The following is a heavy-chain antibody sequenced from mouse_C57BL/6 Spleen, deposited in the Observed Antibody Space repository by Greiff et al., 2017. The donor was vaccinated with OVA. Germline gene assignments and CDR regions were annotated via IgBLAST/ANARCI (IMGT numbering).Heavy chain of an antibody. CDR1: GYTFTSYW. V-gene: IGHV1-69*01. CDR3: ATTYDGYYWCAY. J-gene: IGHJ3*01. Sequence: QVQLQQPGAELVMPGASVKLSCKASGYTFTSYWMHWVKQRPGQGLEWIGEIDPSDSYTNYNQKFKGKSTLTVDKSSSTAYMQLSSLTSEDSAVYYCATTYDGYYWCAYWGQGTLVTVSA. CDR2: IDPSDSYT. D-gene: IGHD2-3*01.